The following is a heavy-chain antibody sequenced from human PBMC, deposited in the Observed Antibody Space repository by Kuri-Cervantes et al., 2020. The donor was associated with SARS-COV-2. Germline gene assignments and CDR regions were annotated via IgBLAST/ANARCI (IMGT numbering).Heavy chain of an antibody. CDR1: GFTFSSYG. J-gene: IGHJ4*02. Sequence: GGSLRLSCAAPGFTFSSYGMHWVRQAPGKGLEWVAVISYDGSNKYYADSVKGRFTISRDNSKNTLYLQMNSLRAEDTAVYYCARDRPDYWGQGTLVTVSS. CDR2: ISYDGSNK. CDR3: ARDRPDY. V-gene: IGHV3-30*03.